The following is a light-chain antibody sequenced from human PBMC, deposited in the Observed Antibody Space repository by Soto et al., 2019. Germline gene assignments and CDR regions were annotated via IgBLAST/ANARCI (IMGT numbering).Light chain of an antibody. CDR2: WAS. J-gene: IGKJ2*01. Sequence: DIVMTQSPDSLAVSLGERATINCKSSQSALYSSNNKNYLAWYQQKPGQPPKLLIYWASTRESGVPDRFSGSGSGTDFTLTISSLQAEDAAVYYCQQYYSTPPYTFGQGTKLEIK. CDR1: QSALYSSNNKNY. V-gene: IGKV4-1*01. CDR3: QQYYSTPPYT.